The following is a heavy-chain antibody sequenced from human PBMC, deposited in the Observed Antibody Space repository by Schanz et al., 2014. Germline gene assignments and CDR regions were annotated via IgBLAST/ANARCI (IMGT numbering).Heavy chain of an antibody. D-gene: IGHD3-16*02. J-gene: IGHJ5*02. CDR2: IDGEGGHT. Sequence: LLVESGGGLVQPGGSLRLSCAASGFTFSNNWMHWFRQGPGKGLPWVASIDGEGGHTKYAGSVKGRFTISRDNARNTVSLQRNSLRADDTAVYYCVRDERVISGVWFDPWGQGTLVTGSS. CDR1: GFTFSNNW. CDR3: VRDERVISGVWFDP. V-gene: IGHV3-74*01.